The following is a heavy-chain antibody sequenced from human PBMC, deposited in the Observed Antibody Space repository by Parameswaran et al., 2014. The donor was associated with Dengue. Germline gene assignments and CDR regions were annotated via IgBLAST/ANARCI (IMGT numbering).Heavy chain of an antibody. CDR2: IYHSGST. Sequence: VRQAPGKGLEWIGYIYHSGSTYYNPSLKSRVTISVDRSKNQFSLKLSSVTAADTAVYYCARFITMVRGSPGGMDVWGQGTTVTVSS. D-gene: IGHD3-10*01. J-gene: IGHJ6*02. CDR3: ARFITMVRGSPGGMDV. V-gene: IGHV4-30-2*01.